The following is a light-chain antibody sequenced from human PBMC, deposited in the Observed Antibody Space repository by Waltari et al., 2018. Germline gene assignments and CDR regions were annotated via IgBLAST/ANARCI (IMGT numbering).Light chain of an antibody. V-gene: IGKV3-15*01. Sequence: EIVMTQSPVTLSVSPGERVTLSCRASQGIRNHLAWYQQKAGQPPRLLTYGASTRAPGLPARFSGSGSGTEFALTISSLQPEDFAVYYCHHYNKRPPSYTFGQGTRLEIK. J-gene: IGKJ2*01. CDR3: HHYNKRPPSYT. CDR2: GAS. CDR1: QGIRNH.